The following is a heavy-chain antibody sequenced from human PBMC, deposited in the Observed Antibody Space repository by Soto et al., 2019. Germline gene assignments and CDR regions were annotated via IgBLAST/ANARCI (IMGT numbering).Heavy chain of an antibody. CDR3: ARSSGDTWEQYCFDY. D-gene: IGHD1-1*01. Sequence: EVQLLESGGGLVLPGGSLRLSCAASGFIFSDYSMSWVRQAPGKGLEWVSGISGRGGSTYYADSVKGRFTISRDSSRNTLFLQMNSLRAEDTALYFCARSSGDTWEQYCFDYWGQGTLVPVSS. CDR1: GFIFSDYS. J-gene: IGHJ4*02. V-gene: IGHV3-23*01. CDR2: ISGRGGST.